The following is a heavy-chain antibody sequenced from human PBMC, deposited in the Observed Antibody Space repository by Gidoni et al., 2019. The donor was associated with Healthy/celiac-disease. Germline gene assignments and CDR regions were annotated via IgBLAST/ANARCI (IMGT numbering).Heavy chain of an antibody. V-gene: IGHV3-48*03. CDR2: ISSSGSTI. D-gene: IGHD2-2*01. Sequence: EVQLVESGGGLVQPGGSLRLSCAASGLAVSSYDMHWVRQPPWQGLEWVSYISSSGSTIYYADSVKGRFTISRDNAKNSLYLQMNSLRAEDTAVYYCARLTNLLGYCSSTSCYGGYGGMDVWGQGTTVTVSS. J-gene: IGHJ6*02. CDR3: ARLTNLLGYCSSTSCYGGYGGMDV. CDR1: GLAVSSYD.